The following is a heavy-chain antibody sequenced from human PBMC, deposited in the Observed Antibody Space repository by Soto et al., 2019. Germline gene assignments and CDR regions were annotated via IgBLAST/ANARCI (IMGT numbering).Heavy chain of an antibody. CDR2: IWCDGSNK. D-gene: IGHD3-10*01. Sequence: QVQLVESGGGVVQPGRSLRLSCAASGLTFSSYGMHWVRQAPGKGLEWVALIWCDGSNKYYGDSVKGRFTISRDNSKNTLYLQMNSLRAEDTAVYYCARDYGSGMDCWGQGTLVIVSS. V-gene: IGHV3-33*01. CDR1: GLTFSSYG. CDR3: ARDYGSGMDC. J-gene: IGHJ4*02.